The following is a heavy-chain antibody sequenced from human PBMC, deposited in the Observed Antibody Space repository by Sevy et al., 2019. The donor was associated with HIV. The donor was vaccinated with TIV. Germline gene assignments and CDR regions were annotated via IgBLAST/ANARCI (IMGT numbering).Heavy chain of an antibody. Sequence: GGSLRLSCAASGFTFSSYWMTWVRQAPGKGLEWVANLRQDGSEKYYVDSLKGRFTISRDNAKNSLYLQMNSLRAEDTAVYYCARDPCSGGDCSIDYWGHGTLVTVSS. CDR3: ARDPCSGGDCSIDY. CDR1: GFTFSSYW. V-gene: IGHV3-7*01. CDR2: LRQDGSEK. J-gene: IGHJ4*01. D-gene: IGHD2-21*02.